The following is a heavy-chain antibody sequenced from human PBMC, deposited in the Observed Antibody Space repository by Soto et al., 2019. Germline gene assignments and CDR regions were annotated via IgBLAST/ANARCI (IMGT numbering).Heavy chain of an antibody. Sequence: EGSLRLSGAASAFTFSDALMSWFRQSPGKGLEWVGRIKSKTDGGTTDYAAPVKGRFTISRDDSKNTLYLQMNSLKTEDTAVYYCTTDYGSGSYYIGSWGQGTLVTVSS. CDR2: IKSKTDGGTT. CDR1: AFTFSDAL. D-gene: IGHD3-10*01. J-gene: IGHJ5*02. CDR3: TTDYGSGSYYIGS. V-gene: IGHV3-15*01.